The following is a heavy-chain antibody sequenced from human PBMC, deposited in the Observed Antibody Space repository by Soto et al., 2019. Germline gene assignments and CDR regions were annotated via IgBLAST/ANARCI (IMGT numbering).Heavy chain of an antibody. CDR1: GFTFSSYA. V-gene: IGHV3-30*14. D-gene: IGHD3-10*01. J-gene: IGHJ4*02. Sequence: PGGSLRLSCAASGFTFSSYAMHWVRQAPGKGLEWVAVISYDGSNKYYADSVKGRFTISRDNSKNTLYLQMGSLRAEDMAVYYCARQGRAVSPYYFAYWGQGTLVTVSS. CDR3: ARQGRAVSPYYFAY. CDR2: ISYDGSNK.